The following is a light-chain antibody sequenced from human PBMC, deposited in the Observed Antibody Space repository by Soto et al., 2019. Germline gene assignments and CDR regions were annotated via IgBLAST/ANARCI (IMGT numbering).Light chain of an antibody. CDR1: QSVSSS. V-gene: IGKV3-15*01. CDR3: QQYKSRPPIT. J-gene: IGKJ5*01. CDR2: GAS. Sequence: EILMTQSPPTLSVSPGERATLSCRASQSVSSSLAWYQQKPGQAPRLLIYGASTRATGTPARFSGSGSGTEFTLTISSLQSEDFAVYYCQQYKSRPPITFGQGTRLEI.